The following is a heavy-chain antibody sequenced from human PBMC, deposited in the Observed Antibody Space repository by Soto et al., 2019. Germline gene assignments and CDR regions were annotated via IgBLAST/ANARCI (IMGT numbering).Heavy chain of an antibody. Sequence: QVQLQESGPGLVKPSETLSLRCSVSGGSIRTIYWTWVRQPAGKGLEWIGRIHTSGSSSYNPSLERRVSMSIDTPTNQFSLKLKSATLADTAVYFCARESRDSCDGLDVWGQGTAVTVSS. D-gene: IGHD3-22*01. CDR3: ARESRDSCDGLDV. CDR1: GGSIRTIY. J-gene: IGHJ6*02. CDR2: IHTSGSS. V-gene: IGHV4-4*07.